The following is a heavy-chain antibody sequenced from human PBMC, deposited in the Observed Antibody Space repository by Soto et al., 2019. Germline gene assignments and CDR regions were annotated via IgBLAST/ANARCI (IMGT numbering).Heavy chain of an antibody. V-gene: IGHV4-34*01. Sequence: NPSETLSLTCAVYGGSFSCYYWSWIRQPPGKGLEWIGEINHSGSTNYNPSLRSRVTISVDTSKNQFSLKLSSVTAADTAVYYCARNGLXDYVWGSYRPLSNWFDPWGQGTLVTVSS. J-gene: IGHJ5*02. D-gene: IGHD3-16*02. CDR1: GGSFSCYY. CDR3: ARNGLXDYVWGSYRPLSNWFDP. CDR2: INHSGST.